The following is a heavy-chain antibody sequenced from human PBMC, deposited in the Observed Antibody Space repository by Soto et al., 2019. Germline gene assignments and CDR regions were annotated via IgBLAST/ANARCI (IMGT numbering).Heavy chain of an antibody. J-gene: IGHJ5*02. Sequence: GGSLRLSCAASGFPFGENAMSWVRQAPGKGLEWVSGISDSGATTYYAGSVRGRFTISRDNSKNTLYLQMNSLKTEDTAVYYCTTDLVAAAGTEWFDPWGQGTLVTVAS. CDR1: GFPFGENA. CDR2: ISDSGATT. V-gene: IGHV3-23*01. D-gene: IGHD6-13*01. CDR3: TTDLVAAAGTEWFDP.